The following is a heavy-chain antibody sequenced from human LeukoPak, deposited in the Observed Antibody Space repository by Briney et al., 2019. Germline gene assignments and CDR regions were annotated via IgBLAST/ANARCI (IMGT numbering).Heavy chain of an antibody. V-gene: IGHV4-39*07. J-gene: IGHJ4*02. Sequence: SETLSLTCSVSGGSISSSSYYWGWIRQPPGKGLEWIGSIYYSGSTYYNPSLKSRVTISVDTSKNQFSLKLSSVTAADTAVYYCARTTRGSYPYFDYWGQGTLVTVSS. CDR1: GGSISSSSYY. CDR2: IYYSGST. D-gene: IGHD1-26*01. CDR3: ARTTRGSYPYFDY.